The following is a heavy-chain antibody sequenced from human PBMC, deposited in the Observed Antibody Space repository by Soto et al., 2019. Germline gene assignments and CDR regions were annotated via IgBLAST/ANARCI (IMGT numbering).Heavy chain of an antibody. D-gene: IGHD3-10*01. CDR3: ARATSFSGHHGY. V-gene: IGHV4-31*03. Sequence: QLQLQESGPGLVKPSQTLSLACTVSGGSFSSGGYYWSWIRQLPGKGLEWIGYIYYSGSTYYNPSLKSRFTISLDTSENQFSVELCSVTAADTAVYFCARATSFSGHHGYWGQGTLVTVSS. CDR1: GGSFSSGGYY. J-gene: IGHJ4*02. CDR2: IYYSGST.